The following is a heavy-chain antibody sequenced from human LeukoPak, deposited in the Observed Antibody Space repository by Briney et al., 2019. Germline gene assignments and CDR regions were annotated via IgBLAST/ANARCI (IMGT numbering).Heavy chain of an antibody. CDR1: GGSISSYY. V-gene: IGHV4-59*01. J-gene: IGHJ5*02. Sequence: PSETLSLTCTVSGGSISSYYWSWIRQPPGKGLEWIGYIHYSGSTNYNPSLKSRVTISVDTSKNQFSLKLSSVTAADTAVYYCARGGYDFWQNWFDPWGQGTLVTVSS. CDR3: ARGGYDFWQNWFDP. CDR2: IHYSGST. D-gene: IGHD3-3*01.